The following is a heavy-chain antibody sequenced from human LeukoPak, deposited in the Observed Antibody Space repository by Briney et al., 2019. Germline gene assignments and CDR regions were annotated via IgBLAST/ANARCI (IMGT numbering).Heavy chain of an antibody. J-gene: IGHJ4*02. Sequence: GGSLRLSCAASGFTFSRYWMSWVRQAPGKGLEWVANIKQDGSEKYYVDSVKGRFTISRDNAKNSLYLQMNSLRAEDTAVYYCARGPIAAAGSFDYWGQGTLVTVSS. D-gene: IGHD6-13*01. CDR3: ARGPIAAAGSFDY. CDR2: IKQDGSEK. CDR1: GFTFSRYW. V-gene: IGHV3-7*04.